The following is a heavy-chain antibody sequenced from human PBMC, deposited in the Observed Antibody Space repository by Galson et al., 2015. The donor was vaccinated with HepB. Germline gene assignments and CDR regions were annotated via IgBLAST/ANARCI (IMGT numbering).Heavy chain of an antibody. V-gene: IGHV3-23*01. CDR1: GFTFSSNA. CDR3: AKVVSFWSGYYYHYYMDV. J-gene: IGHJ6*03. Sequence: SLRLSCAASGFTFSSNAMNWVRQAPGKELEWVSGISGSGGNAYYADSVKGRFTISRDNSKNTLYLHMNSLRAEDTALYYCAKVVSFWSGYYYHYYMDVWGKGTTVTVSS. D-gene: IGHD3-3*01. CDR2: ISGSGGNA.